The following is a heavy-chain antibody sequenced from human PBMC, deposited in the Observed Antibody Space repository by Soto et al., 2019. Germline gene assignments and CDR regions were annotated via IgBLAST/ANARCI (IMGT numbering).Heavy chain of an antibody. CDR2: IKSKTDGGTT. D-gene: IGHD1-26*01. Sequence: EVQLVESGGGLVKPGGSLRLSCAASGFTFSNAWMSCVRQAPGKGLEWVGRIKSKTDGGTTDYAAPVKGRFTISRDDSKNTLYLQMNSLKTEDTAVYYCTTWNVGATIDLWGQGTLVTVSS. V-gene: IGHV3-15*01. CDR1: GFTFSNAW. CDR3: TTWNVGATIDL. J-gene: IGHJ5*02.